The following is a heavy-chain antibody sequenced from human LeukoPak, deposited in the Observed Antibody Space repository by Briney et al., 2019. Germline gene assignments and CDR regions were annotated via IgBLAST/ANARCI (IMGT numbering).Heavy chain of an antibody. CDR1: GCTFTSYG. CDR2: ISAYNGNP. J-gene: IGHJ4*02. CDR3: ARPRTSSSWYLYYFDY. Sequence: ASVKVSCKASGCTFTSYGISWVRQAPGQGLEWMGWISAYNGNPNYAQKLQGRITMTTDTSTSPAYMELRRLRSDDTARYYLARPRTSSSWYLYYFDYWGQGTLVTVSS. D-gene: IGHD6-13*01. V-gene: IGHV1-18*01.